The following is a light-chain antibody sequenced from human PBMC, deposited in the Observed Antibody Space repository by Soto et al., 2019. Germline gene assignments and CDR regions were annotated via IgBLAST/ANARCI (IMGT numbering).Light chain of an antibody. Sequence: QSALTQPASVSGSPGQSITISCTGTSSDVGIYDVVSWYQQHPGKAPQLIIYEVAQRPSGVSDRFSGSKSGSTASLTISGLQAEYEANYFCFSYAGSTTFGVFGGGTKLTVL. V-gene: IGLV2-23*02. CDR1: SSDVGIYDV. CDR2: EVA. J-gene: IGLJ3*02. CDR3: FSYAGSTTFGV.